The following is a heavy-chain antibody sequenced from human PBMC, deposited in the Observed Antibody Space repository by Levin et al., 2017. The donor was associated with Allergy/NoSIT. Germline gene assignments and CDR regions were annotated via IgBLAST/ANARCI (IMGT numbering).Heavy chain of an antibody. V-gene: IGHV3-15*01. CDR3: TTDHRTIFGVATPGY. CDR1: GFTFSNAW. J-gene: IGHJ4*02. Sequence: ETLSLTCAASGFTFSNAWMSWVRQAPGKGLEWVGRIKSKTDGGTTDYAAPVKGRFTISRDDSKNTLYLQMNSLKTEDTAVYYCTTDHRTIFGVATPGYWGQGTLVTVSS. CDR2: IKSKTDGGTT. D-gene: IGHD3-3*01.